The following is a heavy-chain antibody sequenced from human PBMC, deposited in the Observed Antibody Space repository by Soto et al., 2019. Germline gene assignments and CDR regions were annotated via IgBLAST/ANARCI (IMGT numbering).Heavy chain of an antibody. V-gene: IGHV2-5*01. CDR2: IYWNEDK. D-gene: IGHD2-8*01. CDR3: VHTVMVHTITGGHYFGY. CDR1: AFSISTNVVG. Sequence: XGPTQVNPTQTLTLTCTFSAFSISTNVVGVGWIRQPPGKPLEWLAVIYWNEDKRYSRSLKSRLSITKDNSKNQVVLTMTTMDPVDTATYYCVHTVMVHTITGGHYFGYSGPGSRGTIAS. J-gene: IGHJ4*02.